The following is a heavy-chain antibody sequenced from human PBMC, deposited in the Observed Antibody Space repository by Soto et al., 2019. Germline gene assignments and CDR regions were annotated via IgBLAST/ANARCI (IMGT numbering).Heavy chain of an antibody. V-gene: IGHV4-59*08. CDR1: GGSISSYY. CDR2: IYYSGST. Sequence: SETLSLTCTVSGGSISSYYWSWIRQPPGKGLEWIGYIYYSGSTNYNPSLKSRVTISVDTSKNQFSLKLSSVTAADTAVYYCARHRGSRMSIAALHYLYYYYMDVWGKGTTVTVSS. D-gene: IGHD6-6*01. CDR3: ARHRGSRMSIAALHYLYYYYMDV. J-gene: IGHJ6*03.